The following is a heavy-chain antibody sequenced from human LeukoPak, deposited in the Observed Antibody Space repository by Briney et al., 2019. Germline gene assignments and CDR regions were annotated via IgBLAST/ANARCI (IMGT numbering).Heavy chain of an antibody. CDR2: TYYRSKWYS. CDR1: GDTVSSNSAA. J-gene: IGHJ3*01. CDR3: ARGFAFDF. Sequence: SQTLSLTCDISGDTVSSNSAAWNWIRQSPSRGLEWLGRTYYRSKWYSDYAVSVKSRITISPDTSKNQFSLQLNSVTADDTAVYYCARGFAFDFWGQGTMATVSS. V-gene: IGHV6-1*01.